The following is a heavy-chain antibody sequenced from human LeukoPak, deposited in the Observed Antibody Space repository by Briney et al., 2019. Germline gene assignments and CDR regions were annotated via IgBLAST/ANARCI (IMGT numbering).Heavy chain of an antibody. CDR3: ARVGQLVRDY. J-gene: IGHJ4*02. CDR2: MYYTGNT. CDR1: GVSISTSNSY. Sequence: SETLSLTCTVSGVSISTSNSYWGWIRQPPGKGLEWIGSMYYTGNTYYNASLKSRVTISIDTSKNQISLRLTSVTAADTAVYYCARVGQLVRDYWGQGTLVTVSS. V-gene: IGHV4-39*07. D-gene: IGHD6-6*01.